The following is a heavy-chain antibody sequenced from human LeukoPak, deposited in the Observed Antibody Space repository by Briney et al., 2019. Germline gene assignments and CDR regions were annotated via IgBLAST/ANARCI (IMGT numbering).Heavy chain of an antibody. CDR2: ITWSSTTI. CDR3: AGDSPRSGRYYLDY. V-gene: IGHV3-48*02. D-gene: IGHD3-10*01. CDR1: GFTFSNYW. J-gene: IGHJ4*02. Sequence: GGSLRLSCAASGFTFSNYWMHWVRQAPGKGLEWVSYITWSSTTIYYADSVKGRFTISRDNAKDSLYLQMNSLRDEDTAVYYCAGDSPRSGRYYLDYWGQGTLVTVSS.